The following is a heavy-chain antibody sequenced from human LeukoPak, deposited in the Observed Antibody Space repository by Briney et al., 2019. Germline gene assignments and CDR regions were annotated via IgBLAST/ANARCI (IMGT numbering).Heavy chain of an antibody. V-gene: IGHV3-21*01. CDR1: GFTFSSYS. J-gene: IGHJ3*02. D-gene: IGHD2-15*01. Sequence: GGSLRLSCAASGFTFSSYSMNWVRQAPGKGLEWVSSISSSSSYIYYADSVKGRFTISRDNAKNSLYLQMNSLRAEDTAVYYCARDLVGYCSGGSCSDAFDIWGQGTMVTVSS. CDR2: ISSSSSYI. CDR3: ARDLVGYCSGGSCSDAFDI.